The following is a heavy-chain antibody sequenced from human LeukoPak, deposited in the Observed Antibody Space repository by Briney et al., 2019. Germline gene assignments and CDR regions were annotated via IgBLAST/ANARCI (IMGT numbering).Heavy chain of an antibody. CDR1: GFTFSDYG. CDR3: ARGGRDCTYDVCDKTAIDY. Sequence: SGGSLRLSCVVSGFTFSDYGMHWVRQAPGKGLEWVSVIWYDGSGEYYGDSVKGRFIISRDNSKSTLYLQMNSLRAEDTAMYYCARGGRDCTYDVCDKTAIDYWGQGTQVTVSS. J-gene: IGHJ4*02. D-gene: IGHD2-8*01. V-gene: IGHV3-33*01. CDR2: IWYDGSGE.